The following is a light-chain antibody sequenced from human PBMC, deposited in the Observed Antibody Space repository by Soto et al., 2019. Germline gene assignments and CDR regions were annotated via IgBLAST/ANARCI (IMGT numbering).Light chain of an antibody. V-gene: IGKV3-15*01. Sequence: DIVVTLYNHTLSVSPGERATLSCRASQSVRSNLAWYQQKPGQAPRLLIYGASTRATGIPARFSGSGSGTEFTLTISSLQSEDFAVYYCQQYKNWSFGQGTKVDI. J-gene: IGKJ1*01. CDR1: QSVRSN. CDR2: GAS. CDR3: QQYKNWS.